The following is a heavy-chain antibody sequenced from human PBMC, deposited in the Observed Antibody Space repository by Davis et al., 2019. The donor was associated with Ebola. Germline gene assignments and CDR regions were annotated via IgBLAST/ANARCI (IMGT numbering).Heavy chain of an antibody. Sequence: GESLKISCAASGFTFSSYAMSWVRQAPGKGLEWVSAISGSGGSTYYADSVKGRFTISRDNSKNTLYLQMNSLRAEDTAIYYCARDHDWGFEYWGEGTLVTVSS. CDR2: ISGSGGST. CDR3: ARDHDWGFEY. D-gene: IGHD7-27*01. V-gene: IGHV3-23*01. CDR1: GFTFSSYA. J-gene: IGHJ4*02.